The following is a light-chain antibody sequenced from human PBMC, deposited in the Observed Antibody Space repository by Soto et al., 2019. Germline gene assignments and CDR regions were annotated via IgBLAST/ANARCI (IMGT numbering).Light chain of an antibody. CDR3: RACDPDLVV. V-gene: IGLV6-57*03. Sequence: NSMLTQPHSASGTPGKRVTISCTRNSSNIGSSSVHWYQQCPGCAPTPVIYNTKQRPSGVPDRFSGSNDSTSNSRALTISRMADEAEADCSCRACDPDLVVFGGGTKLTVL. CDR2: NTK. CDR1: SSNIGSSS. J-gene: IGLJ2*01.